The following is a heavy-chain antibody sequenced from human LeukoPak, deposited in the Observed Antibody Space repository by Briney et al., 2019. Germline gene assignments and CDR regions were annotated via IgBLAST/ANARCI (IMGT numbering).Heavy chain of an antibody. CDR1: GFTFSSDS. CDR2: ISSSSSYI. D-gene: IGHD6-6*01. CDR3: ARDVRTSIAANTAFDY. J-gene: IGHJ4*02. V-gene: IGHV3-21*01. Sequence: GGSLRLSCAASGFTFSSDSMNWGRQAPGKGLEWVSCISSSSSYIYYADSVKGRFTISRDNANNSLYLQMNSLRPEDPAVYYCARDVRTSIAANTAFDYWGQGTLVTVSS.